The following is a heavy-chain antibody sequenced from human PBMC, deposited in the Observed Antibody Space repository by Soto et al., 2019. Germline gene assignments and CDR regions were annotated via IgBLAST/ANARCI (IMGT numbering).Heavy chain of an antibody. D-gene: IGHD5-12*01. CDR3: AKDTASGYDSYLDY. CDR1: GFTFSSYA. CDR2: ISGSGGST. Sequence: GGSLRLSCAASGFTFSSYAMSWVRQAPGKGLEWVSAISGSGGSTYYADSVKGRFTISRDNSKNTLYLQMNSLRAEDTAVYYCAKDTASGYDSYLDYWGQGTLVTVSS. V-gene: IGHV3-23*01. J-gene: IGHJ4*02.